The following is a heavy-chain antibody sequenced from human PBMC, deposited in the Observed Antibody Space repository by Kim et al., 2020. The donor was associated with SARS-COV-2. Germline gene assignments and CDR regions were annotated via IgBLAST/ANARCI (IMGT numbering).Heavy chain of an antibody. J-gene: IGHJ6*02. CDR2: IRAGGSGT. V-gene: IGHV3-74*01. Sequence: GGSLRLSCAASGFTFSDYWMHWVRQAPGKGLVWVSRIRAGGSGTYYADSVKGRFTISRDNANNTLYLQMNSLRVEDTAVYYCARVIGISPACMDVCGQG. CDR1: GFTFSDYW. D-gene: IGHD6-25*01. CDR3: ARVIGISPACMDV.